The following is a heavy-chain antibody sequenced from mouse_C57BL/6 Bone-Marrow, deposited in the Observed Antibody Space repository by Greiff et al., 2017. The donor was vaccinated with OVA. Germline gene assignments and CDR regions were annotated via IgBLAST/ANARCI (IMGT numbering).Heavy chain of an antibody. J-gene: IGHJ4*01. V-gene: IGHV2-9-1*01. Sequence: VQLKESGPGLVAPSQSLSITCTVSGFSLTSYAISWVRQPPGKGLEWLGVLWTGGGTNYNSALQSRMSISKDNSKSQVFVKMNSLQTDDTARYYCARNSEVGTVVEDYYAMDDWGQGTSVTVSA. CDR3: ARNSEVGTVVEDYYAMDD. D-gene: IGHD1-1*01. CDR2: LWTGGGT. CDR1: GFSLTSYA.